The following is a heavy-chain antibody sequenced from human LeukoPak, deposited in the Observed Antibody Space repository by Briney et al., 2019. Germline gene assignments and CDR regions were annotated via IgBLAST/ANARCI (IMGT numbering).Heavy chain of an antibody. J-gene: IGHJ4*02. V-gene: IGHV4-59*01. Sequence: SETLSLTCTVSGGSISSYYWSWIRQPPGKGLEWIGYIYYSGSTNYNPSLKGRVTLSLDTSKNQFSLKLSSVTAADTAVYYCARVIHFYDSTGYYYVEYFDYWGQGTLVTVSS. CDR3: ARVIHFYDSTGYYYVEYFDY. CDR2: IYYSGST. D-gene: IGHD3-22*01. CDR1: GGSISSYY.